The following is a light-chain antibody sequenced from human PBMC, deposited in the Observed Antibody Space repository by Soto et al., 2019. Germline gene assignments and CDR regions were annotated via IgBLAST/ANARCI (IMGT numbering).Light chain of an antibody. J-gene: IGKJ3*01. CDR2: AAS. V-gene: IGKV1-12*01. Sequence: DLQMTQSPSSVSASVGDRVTITCRASQAISSWLAWYQQKPGKAPKLMIYAASSLQSGVPSRFGGSGSGTDFTLTITSLQPEDFATYYCQQADSFPFTFGPGTKVDI. CDR1: QAISSW. CDR3: QQADSFPFT.